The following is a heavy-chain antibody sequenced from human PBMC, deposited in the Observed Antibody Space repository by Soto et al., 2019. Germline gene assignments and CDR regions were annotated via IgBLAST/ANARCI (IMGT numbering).Heavy chain of an antibody. D-gene: IGHD6-13*01. J-gene: IGHJ6*03. V-gene: IGHV3-48*01. CDR1: GFTFSSYS. CDR3: ARDQTAAATVYYYYYMDV. Sequence: PGGSLRLSCAASGFTFSSYSMNWVRQAPGKGLEWVSYISSSSSTIYYADSVKGRFTISRDNAKNSLYLQMNSLRAEDTAVYYCARDQTAAATVYYYYYMDVWGKGTTVTVSS. CDR2: ISSSSSTI.